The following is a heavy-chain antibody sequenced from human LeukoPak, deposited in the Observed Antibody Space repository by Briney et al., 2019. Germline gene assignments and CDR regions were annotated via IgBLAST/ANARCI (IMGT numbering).Heavy chain of an antibody. J-gene: IGHJ5*02. V-gene: IGHV1-24*01. CDR1: GYTLTELS. CDR3: ARDFHDSSVYYYWFDP. Sequence: ASVKVSCKVSGYTLTELSMHWVRQAPGKGLEWMGGFDPEDGETIYAQKFQGRVTMTEDTSTDTAYMELSSLRSEDTAVYYCARDFHDSSVYYYWFDPWGQGTLVTVSS. CDR2: FDPEDGET. D-gene: IGHD3-22*01.